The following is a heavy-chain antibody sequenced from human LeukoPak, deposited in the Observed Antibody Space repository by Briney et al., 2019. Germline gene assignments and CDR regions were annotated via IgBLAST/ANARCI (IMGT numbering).Heavy chain of an antibody. D-gene: IGHD3-10*02. J-gene: IGHJ4*02. CDR1: GFTFSNYW. CDR2: IKQDGGDK. Sequence: GGSLRLSCAVSGFTFSNYWMSWVRQAPGKGLEWVANIKQDGGDKYYVDSVKGRFTISRDNAKNSLYLQMNSLRAEDTAVYYWARDYVLDYWGQGTLVTVSS. V-gene: IGHV3-7*01. CDR3: ARDYVLDY.